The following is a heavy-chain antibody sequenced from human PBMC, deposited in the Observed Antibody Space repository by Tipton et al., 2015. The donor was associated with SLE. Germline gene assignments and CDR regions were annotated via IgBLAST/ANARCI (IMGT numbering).Heavy chain of an antibody. D-gene: IGHD1-26*01. CDR2: IHHSGST. V-gene: IGHV4-34*01. CDR3: ARGPDGWELRHVDD. CDR1: GGSFSGYY. Sequence: GLVKPSETLSLTCAVYGGSFSGYYWSWLRQPPGKGLEWIGEIHHSGSTNYNPSLTSRVTISVDTSKNLFSRTLSSVTAAGTAVYYCARGPDGWELRHVDDWGQGTLVTVSS. J-gene: IGHJ4*02.